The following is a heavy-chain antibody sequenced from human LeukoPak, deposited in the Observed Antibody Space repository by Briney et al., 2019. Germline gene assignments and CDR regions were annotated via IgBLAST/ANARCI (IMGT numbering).Heavy chain of an antibody. CDR1: GGSISSYY. Sequence: PSETLSLTCTVSGGSISSYYWSWIRQHPGKGLEWIGYIYYSGSTYYNPSLKSRVTISVDTSKNQFSLKLSSVTAADTAVYYCARDRITIFGVAEFDYWGQGTLVTVSS. D-gene: IGHD3-3*01. V-gene: IGHV4-59*06. CDR3: ARDRITIFGVAEFDY. CDR2: IYYSGST. J-gene: IGHJ4*02.